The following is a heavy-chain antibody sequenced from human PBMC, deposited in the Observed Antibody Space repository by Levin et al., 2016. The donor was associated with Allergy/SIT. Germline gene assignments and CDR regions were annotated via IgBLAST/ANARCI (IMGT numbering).Heavy chain of an antibody. CDR3: TTDPRD. CDR1: GVAFKSVW. Sequence: GGSLRLSCVASGVAFKSVWMSWVRQAPGRGLEWVGRIKSRTDRGTIDFAAPVKGRFTISRDDSKNTVYLQMNSLKIEDTAVYYCTTDPRDWGQGTLVTVSS. J-gene: IGHJ4*02. CDR2: IKSRTDRGTI. V-gene: IGHV3-15*01.